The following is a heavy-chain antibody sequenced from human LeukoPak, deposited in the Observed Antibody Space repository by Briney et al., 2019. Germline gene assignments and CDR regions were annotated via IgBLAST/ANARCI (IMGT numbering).Heavy chain of an antibody. J-gene: IGHJ4*02. CDR3: GKHDSASDY. CDR1: GFIFSSYG. CDR2: TRSDGTDK. D-gene: IGHD1-26*01. V-gene: IGHV3-30*02. Sequence: PGGSLRLSCVASGFIFSSYGMHWVRQAPGKGLEWVAFTRSDGTDKYYTDSVKGRFTISRDNSKNTLYLQMNSLRSEDTAVYYCGKHDSASDYWGQGTLFTVPS.